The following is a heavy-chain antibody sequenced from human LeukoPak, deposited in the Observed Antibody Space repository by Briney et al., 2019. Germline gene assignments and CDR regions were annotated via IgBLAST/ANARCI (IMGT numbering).Heavy chain of an antibody. D-gene: IGHD5-24*01. V-gene: IGHV3-30-3*01. Sequence: GGSLRLSCAASGFTFSDYVMHWVRQAPGKGLEWVAVISHDGSKNYYADSVKGRFTISRDNSKNTLYLQLSTLRAEDTAVYYCAKGKDGFNYEDYWGQGTLVTVSS. CDR1: GFTFSDYV. CDR3: AKGKDGFNYEDY. J-gene: IGHJ4*02. CDR2: ISHDGSKN.